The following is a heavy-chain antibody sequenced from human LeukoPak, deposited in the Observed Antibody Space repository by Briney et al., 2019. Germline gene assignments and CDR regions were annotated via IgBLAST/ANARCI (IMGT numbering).Heavy chain of an antibody. CDR2: IYYSGST. Sequence: SETLSLTCTVSGGSISSYYWSWIRQPPGKGLEWFGYIYYSGSTNYNPSLKSRVTISVDTSKNQFSLKLSSVTAADTAVYYCARHLTRNDAFDIWGQGTMVTVSS. D-gene: IGHD4-11*01. CDR3: ARHLTRNDAFDI. CDR1: GGSISSYY. J-gene: IGHJ3*02. V-gene: IGHV4-59*08.